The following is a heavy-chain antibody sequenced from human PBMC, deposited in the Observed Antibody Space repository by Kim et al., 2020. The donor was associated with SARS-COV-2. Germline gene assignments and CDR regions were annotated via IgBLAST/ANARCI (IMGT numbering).Heavy chain of an antibody. V-gene: IGHV4-59*01. D-gene: IGHD6-19*01. J-gene: IGHJ4*02. CDR3: AREVAVAGTLDY. Sequence: NSNPSLKSRVTISVDTSKNQFSLKLSSVTAADTAVYYCAREVAVAGTLDYWGQGTLVTVSS.